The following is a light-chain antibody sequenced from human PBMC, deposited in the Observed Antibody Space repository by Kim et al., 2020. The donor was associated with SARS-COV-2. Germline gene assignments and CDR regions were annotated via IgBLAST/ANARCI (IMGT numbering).Light chain of an antibody. Sequence: QSVLTQPPSVSGAPGQTVTIPCTGGSSNIGAGYDVHWYQQLPGTAPKLLIFGNNNRPSGVPDRFSGSKSGSLAITGLQAEDEGDYYCQSYDSSLSGSVFGGWTQLTVL. J-gene: IGLJ3*02. V-gene: IGLV1-40*01. CDR3: QSYDSSLSGSV. CDR2: GNN. CDR1: SSNIGAGYD.